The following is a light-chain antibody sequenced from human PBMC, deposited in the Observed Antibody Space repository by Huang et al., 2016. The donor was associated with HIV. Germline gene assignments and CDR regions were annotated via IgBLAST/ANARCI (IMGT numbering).Light chain of an antibody. Sequence: EIVLTQSPATLSLSPGERATLSCRASQSVRSYLTWYQQKPGQAPRLLLYDASKGATGITARFSGSGSGTDFTLTISNLQSEDFAVYYCQQRSAWPLTFGGGTKVEI. CDR1: QSVRSY. J-gene: IGKJ4*01. V-gene: IGKV3-11*01. CDR3: QQRSAWPLT. CDR2: DAS.